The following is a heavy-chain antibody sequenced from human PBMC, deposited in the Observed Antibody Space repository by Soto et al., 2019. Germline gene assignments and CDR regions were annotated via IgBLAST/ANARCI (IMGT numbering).Heavy chain of an antibody. D-gene: IGHD3-10*01. CDR2: IDGSGGIT. J-gene: IGHJ5*02. CDR1: GFTFGTTD. CDR3: VKNSGWFNT. V-gene: IGHV3-23*01. Sequence: QLLQSGGGLVQPGGSLTLSCAASGFTFGTTDMSWVRQAPGEGLEWVSTIDGSGGITYYADSVKGRFTISRDNSRNTVYLQMNSLRGDDTALYYCVKNSGWFNTWGQGDLVTVSS.